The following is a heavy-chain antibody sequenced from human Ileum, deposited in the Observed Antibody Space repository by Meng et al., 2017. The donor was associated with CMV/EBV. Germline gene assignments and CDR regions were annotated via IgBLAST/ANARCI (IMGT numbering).Heavy chain of an antibody. J-gene: IGHJ4*02. CDR2: IYTGGPT. CDR1: SASITPYY. D-gene: IGHD3-10*01. V-gene: IGHV4-4*07. CDR3: ARGQTVRGFEY. Sequence: APLRESGPGLVKPSETLSLTGTISSASITPYYWNWIRQPAGKGLEWIGRIYTGGPTDYNPSLKSRVTMSVDMSKNQFFLNLSSVTAADTAVYYCARGQTVRGFEYWGLGILVTVSS.